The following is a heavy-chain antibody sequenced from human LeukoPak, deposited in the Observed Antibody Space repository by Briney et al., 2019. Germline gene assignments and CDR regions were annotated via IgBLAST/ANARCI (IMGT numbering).Heavy chain of an antibody. V-gene: IGHV4-39*01. Sequence: SETPSLTCTVSGGSISSSSYYWGWICQPPGKGLEWIGSIYYSGSTYYNPSLKSRVTISVDTSKNQFSLKLSSVTAADTAVYYCARRGSGWPYYFDYWGQGTLVTVSS. J-gene: IGHJ4*02. CDR1: GGSISSSSYY. CDR3: ARRGSGWPYYFDY. CDR2: IYYSGST. D-gene: IGHD6-19*01.